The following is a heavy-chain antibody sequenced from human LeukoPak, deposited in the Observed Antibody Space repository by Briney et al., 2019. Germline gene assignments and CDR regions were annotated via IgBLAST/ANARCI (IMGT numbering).Heavy chain of an antibody. CDR1: GYSISSGYY. Sequence: SETLSLTCAVSGYSISSGYYWGWIRQPPGKGLEWIGSIYHSGSTYYNPSLKSRVTISVDTSKNQFSLKLSSVTAADTAVYYCARRIRGYLVAFDIWGQGTMVTVSS. CDR2: IYHSGST. CDR3: ARRIRGYLVAFDI. D-gene: IGHD5-12*01. V-gene: IGHV4-38-2*01. J-gene: IGHJ3*02.